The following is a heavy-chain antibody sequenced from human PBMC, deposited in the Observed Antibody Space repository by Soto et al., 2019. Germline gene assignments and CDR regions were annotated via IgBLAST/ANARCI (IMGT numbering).Heavy chain of an antibody. CDR3: ARDENYYGSGSYSRWFDP. D-gene: IGHD3-10*01. CDR2: IIPILGIA. J-gene: IGHJ5*02. V-gene: IGHV1-69*04. Sequence: SVKVSCKASGGTFSSYTISWVRQAPGQGLEWMGRIIPILGIANYAQKFQGRVTITADKSTSTAYMELSSLRSEDTAVYYCARDENYYGSGSYSRWFDPWGQGTLVTVSS. CDR1: GGTFSSYT.